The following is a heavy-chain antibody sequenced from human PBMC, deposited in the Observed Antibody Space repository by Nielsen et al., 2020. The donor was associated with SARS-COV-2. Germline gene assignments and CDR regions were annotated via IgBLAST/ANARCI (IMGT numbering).Heavy chain of an antibody. CDR3: AKHFTMVRGRIDY. Sequence: GESLKISCAASGFSFSSYAMSWVRQAPGKGLEWVSAISGSGGSTYYADSVKGRFTISRDNSKNTLYLQMNSLRAEDTAVYCCAKHFTMVRGRIDYWGQGTLVTVSS. CDR1: GFSFSSYA. V-gene: IGHV3-23*01. CDR2: ISGSGGST. D-gene: IGHD3-10*01. J-gene: IGHJ4*02.